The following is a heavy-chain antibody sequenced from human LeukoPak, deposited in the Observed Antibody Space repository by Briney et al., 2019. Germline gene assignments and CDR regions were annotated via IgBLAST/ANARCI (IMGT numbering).Heavy chain of an antibody. CDR2: ISYDGSNK. CDR3: AKDPGLLYCGGDCYSVNYFDY. J-gene: IGHJ4*02. V-gene: IGHV3-30-3*01. Sequence: GRSLRLSCAASGFTFSSYAMHWVHQAPGKGLEWVAVISYDGSNKYYADSVKGRFTISRDNSKNTLYLQMNSLRAEDTAVYYCAKDPGLLYCGGDCYSVNYFDYWGQGTLVTVSS. CDR1: GFTFSSYA. D-gene: IGHD2-21*02.